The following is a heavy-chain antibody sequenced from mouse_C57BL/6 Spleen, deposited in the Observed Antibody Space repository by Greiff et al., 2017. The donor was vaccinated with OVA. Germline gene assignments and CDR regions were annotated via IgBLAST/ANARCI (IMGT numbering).Heavy chain of an antibody. Sequence: QVQLKESGAELVKPGASVKMSCKASGYTFTSYWITWVKQRPGQGLEWIGDIYPGSGRTNYNEKFKSKATLTVDTSSSTAYLQLSSLTSEYSAVYYCTRGWNLRRYYAMDYWGQGTSVTVSS. D-gene: IGHD2-12*01. V-gene: IGHV1-55*01. CDR1: GYTFTSYW. J-gene: IGHJ4*01. CDR2: IYPGSGRT. CDR3: TRGWNLRRYYAMDY.